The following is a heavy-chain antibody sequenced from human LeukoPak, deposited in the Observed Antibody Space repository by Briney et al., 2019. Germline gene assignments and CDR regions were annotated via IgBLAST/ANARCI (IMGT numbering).Heavy chain of an antibody. CDR3: ARSHSSTLPSFDP. V-gene: IGHV5-51*01. J-gene: IGHJ5*02. CDR1: GYSFTTYW. CDR2: IYPRDSDT. Sequence: GEPLKISCKTSGYSFTTYWIAWVRQMPGKGLEWMGIIYPRDSDTKYNTAFEGQVSLSADKSITTAYLQWSSLQASDTAVYYCARSHSSTLPSFDPWGQGTLVPVSS.